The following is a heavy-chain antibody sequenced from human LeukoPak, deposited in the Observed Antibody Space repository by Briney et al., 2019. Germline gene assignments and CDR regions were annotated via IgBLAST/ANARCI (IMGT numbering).Heavy chain of an antibody. J-gene: IGHJ5*02. V-gene: IGHV3-48*03. CDR1: GFIFSSYQ. CDR3: PRERYCSGGSCYSNWFDP. Sequence: GGSLRLSCAASGFIFSSYQMNWVRQAPGKGLEWVSYISSSGTTIYYADSVKGRFTISRDNAKNSLYLQMNSLRAEDTAVYYCPRERYCSGGSCYSNWFDPWGQGTLVTVSS. CDR2: ISSSGTTI. D-gene: IGHD2-15*01.